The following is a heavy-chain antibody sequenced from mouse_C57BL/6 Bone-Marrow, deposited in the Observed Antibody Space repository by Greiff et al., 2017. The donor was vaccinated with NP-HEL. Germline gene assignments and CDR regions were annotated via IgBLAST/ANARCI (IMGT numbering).Heavy chain of an antibody. CDR1: GFTFTDYY. V-gene: IGHV1-36*01. J-gene: IGHJ1*03. CDR3: ARWNYSNLNWYFDV. D-gene: IGHD2-5*01. CDR2: VYPYNGGT. Sequence: VHVKQSGPVLVKPGPSVKISCKASGFTFTDYYMHWVKQSHGRSLEWIGLVYPYNGGTSYNQKFKGKATLTVDTSSSTAYMELNSLTSEDSAVYYCARWNYSNLNWYFDVWGTGTTVTVSS.